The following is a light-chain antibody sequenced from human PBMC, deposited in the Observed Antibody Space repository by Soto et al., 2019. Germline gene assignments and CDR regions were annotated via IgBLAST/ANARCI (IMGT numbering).Light chain of an antibody. Sequence: QSVLTQPPSASGTPGQGVTISCSGSSSNIGSNIVNWYQQLPGTAPKVLIYSTNQRPSGVPDRFSGSKSGTSASLAISGLQSEDEADYYRAAWDDSLNGPVFGGGTKLTVL. CDR3: AAWDDSLNGPV. CDR2: STN. V-gene: IGLV1-44*01. J-gene: IGLJ3*02. CDR1: SSNIGSNI.